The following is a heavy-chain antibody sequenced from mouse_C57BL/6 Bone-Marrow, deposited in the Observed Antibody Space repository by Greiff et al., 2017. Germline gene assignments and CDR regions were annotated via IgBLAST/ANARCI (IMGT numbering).Heavy chain of an antibody. CDR3: ARFREFITTVPLDFDV. CDR1: GFSLSTFGMG. V-gene: IGHV8-8*01. J-gene: IGHJ1*03. Sequence: QVTLKVSGPGILQPSQTLSLTCSFSGFSLSTFGMGVGWIRQPSGKGLEWLAHIWWDDDKYYNPALKSRLTISKDTSKNQVFLKIANVDTADTATYYCARFREFITTVPLDFDVWGTGTTVTVSS. D-gene: IGHD1-1*01. CDR2: IWWDDDK.